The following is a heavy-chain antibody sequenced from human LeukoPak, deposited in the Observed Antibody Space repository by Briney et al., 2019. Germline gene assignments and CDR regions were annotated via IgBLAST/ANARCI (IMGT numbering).Heavy chain of an antibody. D-gene: IGHD6-19*01. CDR2: IIPILGIA. V-gene: IGHV1-69*04. CDR1: GGTFSSYA. Sequence: ASVKVSCKASGGTFSSYAISWVRQAPGQGLEWMGRIIPILGIANYAQKFQGRVTITADKSTSTAYMELSSLRSEDTAVYYCARHDHSSGWYEGPVDYWGQGTLVTVSS. J-gene: IGHJ4*02. CDR3: ARHDHSSGWYEGPVDY.